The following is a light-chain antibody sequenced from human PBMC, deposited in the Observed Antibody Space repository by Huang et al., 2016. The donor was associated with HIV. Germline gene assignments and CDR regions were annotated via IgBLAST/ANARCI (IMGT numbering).Light chain of an antibody. J-gene: IGKJ1*01. V-gene: IGKV1-NL1*01. CDR3: QQYHSLPWT. CDR1: QGIGNS. Sequence: DIQMTQSPSSLSASVGDRVTITCRASQGIGNSLAWYQQKPEKAPRRLLYATSTLEGGVPSRFSGSGSGTHYTLTINTLQPEDIASYYCQQYHSLPWTFGQGTKVEIK. CDR2: ATS.